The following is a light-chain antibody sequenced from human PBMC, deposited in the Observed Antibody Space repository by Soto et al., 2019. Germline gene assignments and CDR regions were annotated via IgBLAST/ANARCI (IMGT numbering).Light chain of an antibody. J-gene: IGKJ4*01. V-gene: IGKV1-39*01. Sequence: DIQMTQSPSSLSASVVDRVTITCRASQSIRTYLSWYQQKPGKAPNLLIYSASSLQSGVPSRFSGSGSGTDFTLTISSLQPEDFAAYYCQQNYGTPLTFGGGTKVEIK. CDR1: QSIRTY. CDR2: SAS. CDR3: QQNYGTPLT.